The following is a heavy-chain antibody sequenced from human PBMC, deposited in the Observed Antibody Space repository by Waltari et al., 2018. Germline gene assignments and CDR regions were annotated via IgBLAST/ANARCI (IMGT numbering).Heavy chain of an antibody. Sequence: QLQLQESGPGLVKPSETLSLTCTVSGGSISSSSYSWGWIRPPPGKGLEWTGSIYYRGSTSYNPSLKMRVTISVDTSKNQFSLKLSSVTAADTAVYYCASLPAMVQGAMYAFDIWGQGTMVTVSS. J-gene: IGHJ3*02. V-gene: IGHV4-39*07. CDR2: IYYRGST. CDR1: GGSISSSSYS. CDR3: ASLPAMVQGAMYAFDI. D-gene: IGHD3-10*01.